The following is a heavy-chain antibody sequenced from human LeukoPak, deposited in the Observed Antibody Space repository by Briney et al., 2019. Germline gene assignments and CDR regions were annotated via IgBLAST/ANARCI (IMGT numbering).Heavy chain of an antibody. J-gene: IGHJ2*01. CDR1: GGSISSSSYY. CDR2: IYYSGST. V-gene: IGHV4-39*01. Sequence: PSETLSLTCTVSGGSISSSSYYWGWIRQPPGKGLEWIGSIYYSGSTYYNPSLKSRVTISVDTSKNQFSLKLSSVTAADTAVYYCASTLAVAGNRYFDLWGRGTLVTVSS. D-gene: IGHD6-19*01. CDR3: ASTLAVAGNRYFDL.